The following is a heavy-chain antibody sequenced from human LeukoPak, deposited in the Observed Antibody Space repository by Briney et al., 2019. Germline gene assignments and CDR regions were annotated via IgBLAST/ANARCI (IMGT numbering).Heavy chain of an antibody. J-gene: IGHJ6*03. CDR1: GGSISSSSYY. V-gene: IGHV4-39*07. Sequence: SETLSLTCTVSGGSISSSSYYWGWIRQPPGKGLEWIGSIYYSGSTYYNPSLKSRVTISVDTSKNQFSLKLSSVTAADTAVYYCARDEEYSSSWYDYYYYYMDVWGKGTTVTVSS. CDR2: IYYSGST. CDR3: ARDEEYSSSWYDYYYYYMDV. D-gene: IGHD6-13*01.